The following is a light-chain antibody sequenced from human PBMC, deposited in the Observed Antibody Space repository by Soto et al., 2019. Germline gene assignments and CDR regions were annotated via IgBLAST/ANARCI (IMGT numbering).Light chain of an antibody. Sequence: QSALTQPASVSGSPGQSITISCTGTSSDVGLYNYVSWYQQHPGKVPKLMISEVSKRPSGVSNRFSGSKSGNTASLTISGXXAEDEADYYCSSYTTTYSVVXXXGTKLTVL. CDR3: SSYTTTYSVV. V-gene: IGLV2-14*01. CDR2: EVS. CDR1: SSDVGLYNY. J-gene: IGLJ2*01.